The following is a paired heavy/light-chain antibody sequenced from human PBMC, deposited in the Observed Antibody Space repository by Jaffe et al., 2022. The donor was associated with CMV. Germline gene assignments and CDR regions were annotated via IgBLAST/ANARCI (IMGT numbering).Heavy chain of an antibody. CDR2: INSSSTYT. Sequence: QVQLVESGGGLVKPGGSLRLSCAASGITFSDYYMSWIRQAPGKGLEWVSDINSSSTYTNYADSVKGRFTISRDNAKNSLYLQMNSLRAEDTAVYYCARGFYGDYPRDYYYYYMDVWGKGTTVTVS. CDR3: ARGFYGDYPRDYYYYYMDV. D-gene: IGHD4-17*01. V-gene: IGHV3-11*06. CDR1: GITFSDYY. J-gene: IGHJ6*03.
Light chain of an antibody. Sequence: SYELTQPPSVSVSPGQTASITCSGHKLGDKYASWYQHKSGQSPVLVIYQDSKRPSGIPERFSGSNFGNTATLTISGTQAMDDADYYCQAWDSSSVIFGAGTKVTVL. CDR1: KLGDKY. V-gene: IGLV3-1*01. CDR3: QAWDSSSVI. J-gene: IGLJ1*01. CDR2: QDS.